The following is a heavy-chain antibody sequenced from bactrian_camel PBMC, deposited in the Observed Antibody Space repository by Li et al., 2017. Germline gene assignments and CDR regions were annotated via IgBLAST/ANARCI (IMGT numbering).Heavy chain of an antibody. CDR2: IDRNGTT. V-gene: IGHV3S53*01. D-gene: IGHD2*01. Sequence: HVQLVESGGGSVQTGGSLRLSCEASKDIRSTNCVGWFRQAPGKKREGVAVIDRNGTTMYADSVKGRFTISKDNAKNTLYLQMNSLKPEDTAMYYCAADGVVGFCDGMGYWGKGTQVTVS. CDR1: KDIRSTNC. J-gene: IGHJ7*01.